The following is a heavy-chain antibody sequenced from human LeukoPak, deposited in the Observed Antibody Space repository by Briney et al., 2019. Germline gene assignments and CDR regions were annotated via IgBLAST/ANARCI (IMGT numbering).Heavy chain of an antibody. D-gene: IGHD3-9*01. V-gene: IGHV1-69*06. Sequence: ASVKVSCKASGGTFSSYAISWVRQAPGQGLEWMGGIIPIFGTANYAQKFQGRVTITADKSTSTAYMELSSLRSEDTAVYYCARDEYDILTEGDWFDPWGQGTLVTVSS. CDR3: ARDEYDILTEGDWFDP. J-gene: IGHJ5*02. CDR1: GGTFSSYA. CDR2: IIPIFGTA.